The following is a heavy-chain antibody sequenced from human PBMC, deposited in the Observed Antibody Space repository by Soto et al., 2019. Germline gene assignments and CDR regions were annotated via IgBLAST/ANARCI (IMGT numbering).Heavy chain of an antibody. CDR1: GFTFSSYA. Sequence: EVQLLESGGGLVQPGGSLRLSCAASGFTFSSYAMSWVRQAPGKGLEWVSGISGSGGSTYYADSVKGRFTISRDNSKNTLYLQMNSLRAEDTAVYYCAKKPAPGLVPTTPEDYFDYWGQGTLVTVSS. CDR2: ISGSGGST. J-gene: IGHJ4*02. D-gene: IGHD6-13*01. V-gene: IGHV3-23*01. CDR3: AKKPAPGLVPTTPEDYFDY.